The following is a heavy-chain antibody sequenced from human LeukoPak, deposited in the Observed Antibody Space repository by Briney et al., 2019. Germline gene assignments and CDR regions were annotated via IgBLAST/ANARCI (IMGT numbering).Heavy chain of an antibody. CDR2: FSYSGST. V-gene: IGHV4-39*02. CDR3: ARARPDTAMAVDY. Sequence: PSETLSLTCTVSGDSISSSSFYWGWIRQPPGKGLEWIGSFSYSGSTYYNPSLKSRVTISVDTSKNHFSLKLSSVTAADTAVYYCARARPDTAMAVDYWSQGTLVTVSS. CDR1: GDSISSSSFY. D-gene: IGHD5-18*01. J-gene: IGHJ4*02.